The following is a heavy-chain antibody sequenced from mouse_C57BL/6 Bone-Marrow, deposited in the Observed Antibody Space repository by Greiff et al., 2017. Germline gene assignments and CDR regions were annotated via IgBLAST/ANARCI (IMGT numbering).Heavy chain of an antibody. CDR2: ISDGGSYT. D-gene: IGHD1-1*01. Sequence: EVKLVESGGGLVKPGGSLKLSCAASGFTFSSYAMSWVRQTPEKRLEWVATISDGGSYTYYPDNVKGRFTISRDNAKNNLYLQMSQLKSEDTAMYYCAREVPYCYVSSPFDYWGQGTTLTVSS. J-gene: IGHJ2*01. CDR1: GFTFSSYA. CDR3: AREVPYCYVSSPFDY. V-gene: IGHV5-4*01.